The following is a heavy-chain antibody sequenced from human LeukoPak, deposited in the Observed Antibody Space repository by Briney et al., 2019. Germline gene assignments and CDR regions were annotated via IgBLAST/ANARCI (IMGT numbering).Heavy chain of an antibody. CDR1: GGSISSYY. CDR3: ARAELGTLFDY. D-gene: IGHD7-27*01. Sequence: SETLTLTCTVSGGSISSYYWSWVRQPPGKGLEWIGYIYYSGSTNYNPSLKSRVTISVDTSKNQFSLKLSSVTAADTAVYYCARAELGTLFDYWGQGTLVTVSS. J-gene: IGHJ4*02. V-gene: IGHV4-59*01. CDR2: IYYSGST.